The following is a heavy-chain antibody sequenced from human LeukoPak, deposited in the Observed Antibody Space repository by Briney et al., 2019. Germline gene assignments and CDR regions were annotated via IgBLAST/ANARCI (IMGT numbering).Heavy chain of an antibody. CDR1: GFTFSSYG. V-gene: IGHV3-33*01. CDR3: ARDRIDILTGYPPHGMDV. J-gene: IGHJ6*04. D-gene: IGHD3-9*01. CDR2: IWYEGSNK. Sequence: GGSLRLSCEASGFTFSSYGMHWVRQAPGKGLEWVAVIWYEGSNKYYADSVKGRFTISRDNSKNTLYLQMNSLRAEDTAVYYCARDRIDILTGYPPHGMDVWGKGTTVTVSS.